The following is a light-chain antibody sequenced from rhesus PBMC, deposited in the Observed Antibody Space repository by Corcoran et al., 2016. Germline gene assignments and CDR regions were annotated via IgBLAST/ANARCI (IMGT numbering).Light chain of an antibody. CDR2: NAK. CDR1: KGLGNY. Sequence: DIQVSQSPSSLSASVGDRVTITGRASKGLGNYVNWYQQKPGKAPKLLSYNAKTLATGVPSRFSGSRSRTEFTLTISSLRPEYFATYYCQQCNSNPWTFGQGTKVEIK. J-gene: IGKJ1*01. V-gene: IGKV1-32*04. CDR3: QQCNSNPWT.